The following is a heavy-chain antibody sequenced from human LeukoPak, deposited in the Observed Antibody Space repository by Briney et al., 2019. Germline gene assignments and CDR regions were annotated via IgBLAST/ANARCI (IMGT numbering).Heavy chain of an antibody. CDR1: GLTFSSYS. Sequence: PGGSLRLSCAASGLTFSSYSMNWVRQAPGKGLEWVSYISSSSSTIYYADSVKGRFTISRDSAKNSLYLQMNSLRAEDTALYHCARGRAARSLYYYYGMDVWGQGTTVTVSS. CDR3: ARGRAARSLYYYYGMDV. D-gene: IGHD6-6*01. CDR2: ISSSSSTI. J-gene: IGHJ6*02. V-gene: IGHV3-48*01.